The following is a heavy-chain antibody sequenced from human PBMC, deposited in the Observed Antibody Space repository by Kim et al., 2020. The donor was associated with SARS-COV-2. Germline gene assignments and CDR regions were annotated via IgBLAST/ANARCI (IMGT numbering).Heavy chain of an antibody. CDR1: GGTFSSYA. CDR3: AIVIPYDSSGWTGGLFDN. J-gene: IGHJ4*02. V-gene: IGHV1-69*13. Sequence: SVKVSCKASGGTFSSYAISWVRQAPGQGLEWMGGIIPIFGTANYAQKFQGRVTITADESTSTAYMELSSLRSEDTAVYYCAIVIPYDSSGWTGGLFDNWGQGTLVTVSS. D-gene: IGHD3-22*01. CDR2: IIPIFGTA.